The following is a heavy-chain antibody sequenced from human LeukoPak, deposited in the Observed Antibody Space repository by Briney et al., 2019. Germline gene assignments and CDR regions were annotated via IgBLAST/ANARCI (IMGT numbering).Heavy chain of an antibody. J-gene: IGHJ5*02. CDR1: GFTFSSYS. Sequence: LGGSLRLSCAASGFTFSSYSMNWVRQAPGKGLEWVSYISSSSSTIYYADSVKGRFTISRDNAKNSLYLQMNSLRAEDTAVYYCARDGPAVRFLEWLFREENWFDPWGQGTLVTVSS. D-gene: IGHD3-3*01. V-gene: IGHV3-48*01. CDR3: ARDGPAVRFLEWLFREENWFDP. CDR2: ISSSSSTI.